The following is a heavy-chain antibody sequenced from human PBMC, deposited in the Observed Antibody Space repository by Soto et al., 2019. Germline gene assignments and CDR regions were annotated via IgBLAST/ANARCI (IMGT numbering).Heavy chain of an antibody. CDR1: GESVSSNSAA. V-gene: IGHV6-1*01. Sequence: PSQTLSLTCAISGESVSSNSAAWNWIRQSPSRGLEWLGRTYYRSKWYNDYAVSVKSRITINPDTSKNQFSLQLNSVTPEDTAVYYCARDLGHDCTNGVCYTPYYYYGMDVWGQGTTVTVSS. D-gene: IGHD2-8*01. J-gene: IGHJ6*02. CDR2: TYYRSKWYN. CDR3: ARDLGHDCTNGVCYTPYYYYGMDV.